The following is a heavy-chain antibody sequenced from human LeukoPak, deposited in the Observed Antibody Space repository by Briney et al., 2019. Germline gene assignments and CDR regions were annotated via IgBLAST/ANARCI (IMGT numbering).Heavy chain of an antibody. D-gene: IGHD3-10*01. CDR1: GGSISSSSYY. Sequence: PSETLSLTCTVSGGSISSSSYYWGWIRQPPGKGLEWIGSIYYSGSTYYNPSLKSRVTISVDTSKNQFSLKLSSVTAADTAVYYCAGDAFGRPLWFGDRDYYGMDVWGQGTTVTVSS. CDR2: IYYSGST. CDR3: AGDAFGRPLWFGDRDYYGMDV. V-gene: IGHV4-39*07. J-gene: IGHJ6*02.